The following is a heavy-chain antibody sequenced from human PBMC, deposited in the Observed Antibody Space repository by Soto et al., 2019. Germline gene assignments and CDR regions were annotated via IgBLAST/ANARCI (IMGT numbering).Heavy chain of an antibody. CDR1: GYTFTSYG. CDR2: ISAYNGNT. J-gene: IGHJ4*02. V-gene: IGHV1-18*04. Sequence: ASVKVSCKASGYTFTSYGISWVRQAPGQGLEWMGWISAYNGNTNYAQKLQGRVTMTTDTSTSTAYMELRSLRSDDTAVYYCERDHHFGVATAYYFDHWGQGTLVTVSS. D-gene: IGHD3-3*01. CDR3: ERDHHFGVATAYYFDH.